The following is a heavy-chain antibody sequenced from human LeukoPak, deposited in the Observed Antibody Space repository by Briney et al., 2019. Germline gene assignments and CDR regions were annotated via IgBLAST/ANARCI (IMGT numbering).Heavy chain of an antibody. D-gene: IGHD1-20*01. CDR2: IYYSGST. Sequence: SETLSLTCNVSGGSISSSASYWGWIRQPPGKGLEWIGSIYYSGSTYYNPSLKSRVTISVDTSKNQFSLKLSSVTAADTAVYYCARHSSQTSYNWNAGWDWFDPWGQGTLVTVSS. CDR3: ARHSSQTSYNWNAGWDWFDP. V-gene: IGHV4-39*01. J-gene: IGHJ5*02. CDR1: GGSISSSASY.